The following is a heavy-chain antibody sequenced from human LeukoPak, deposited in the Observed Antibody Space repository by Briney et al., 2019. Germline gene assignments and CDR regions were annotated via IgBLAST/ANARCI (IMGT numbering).Heavy chain of an antibody. J-gene: IGHJ6*03. CDR1: GFTFSDYY. D-gene: IGHD3-10*01. Sequence: GGSLRLSCAASGFTFSDYYMTWIRQAPGKGLEWISYIKTSSGPIYYADSVKGRFTISRDNAKNSLYLQMNSLRAEDTAVYYCARGRRVLLWFGELSDYYYYYYMDVWGKGTTVTISS. CDR2: IKTSSGPI. CDR3: ARGRRVLLWFGELSDYYYYYYMDV. V-gene: IGHV3-11*01.